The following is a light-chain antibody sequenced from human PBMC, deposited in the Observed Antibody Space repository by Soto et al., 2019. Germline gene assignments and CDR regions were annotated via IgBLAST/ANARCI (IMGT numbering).Light chain of an antibody. Sequence: QSALTQPPSVSGAPGQRVTISCTGSSSNIGAGYDVHWYQQLPGTAPKLLIYGNSNRPSGVPDRFSGSKSGTSASLAITGLQAEDEADYYCQSYDSSRSWVFGGGTKLTVL. CDR3: QSYDSSRSWV. J-gene: IGLJ3*02. CDR1: SSNIGAGYD. CDR2: GNS. V-gene: IGLV1-40*01.